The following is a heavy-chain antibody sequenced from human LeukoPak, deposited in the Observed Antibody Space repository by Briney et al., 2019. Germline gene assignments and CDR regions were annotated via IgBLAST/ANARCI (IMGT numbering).Heavy chain of an antibody. V-gene: IGHV4-34*01. Sequence: SETLSLTCAVYGGSFSGYYWSWIRQPPGKGLEWIGEINHSGSTIYNPSLKSRVTISVDTSKNQFSLKVSSVTAADTAVYYCAIFNWNGRFDPWGQGTLVTVSS. J-gene: IGHJ5*02. CDR1: GGSFSGYY. D-gene: IGHD1-1*01. CDR2: INHSGST. CDR3: AIFNWNGRFDP.